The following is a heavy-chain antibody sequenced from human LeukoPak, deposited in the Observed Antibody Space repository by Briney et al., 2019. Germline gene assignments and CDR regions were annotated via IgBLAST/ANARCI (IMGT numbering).Heavy chain of an antibody. J-gene: IGHJ4*02. CDR1: GFTFGNYG. CDR2: IWYDGSNK. Sequence: PGRSLRLSCAASGFTFGNYGMHWVRQAPGKGLEWVAVIWYDGSNKYYADSVKGRFTISRDNSKNTLYLQMNSLRVEDTAVYYCASLGSNYFDYWGQGTLVTVSS. CDR3: ASLGSNYFDY. D-gene: IGHD3-10*01. V-gene: IGHV3-33*01.